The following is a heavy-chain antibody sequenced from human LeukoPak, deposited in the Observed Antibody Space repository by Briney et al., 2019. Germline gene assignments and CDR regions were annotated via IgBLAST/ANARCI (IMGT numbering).Heavy chain of an antibody. D-gene: IGHD1-26*01. V-gene: IGHV3-64D*06. Sequence: GGSLRLSCTASKFTFMNYAMHWVRQAPGKALEYVSFIHHNGEMTSYAESVRGRFTVSRDNSKNTLFLELSSLRTDDTAVYYCVRDMSGKYSFDYWGQGTLVIVST. J-gene: IGHJ4*02. CDR3: VRDMSGKYSFDY. CDR1: KFTFMNYA. CDR2: IHHNGEMT.